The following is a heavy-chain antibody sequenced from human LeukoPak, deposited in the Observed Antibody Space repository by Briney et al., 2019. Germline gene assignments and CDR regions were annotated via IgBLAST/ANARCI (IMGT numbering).Heavy chain of an antibody. CDR3: TREASGYSYGYEEH. D-gene: IGHD5-18*01. V-gene: IGHV4-4*07. Sequence: SETLSLTFTVSGGSISNYYWNWIRQPAGKGLEWIGRIYTSGSSDYNPSLKSRVTMSVDTSKNHLSLKLSSVTAADTAVYYCTREASGYSYGYEEHWGQGTLVTVSS. CDR2: IYTSGSS. J-gene: IGHJ1*01. CDR1: GGSISNYY.